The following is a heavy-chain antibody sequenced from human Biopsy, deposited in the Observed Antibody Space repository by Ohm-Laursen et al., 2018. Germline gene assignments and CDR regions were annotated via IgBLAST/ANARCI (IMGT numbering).Heavy chain of an antibody. CDR2: IRDKANSYTT. CDR3: ARAGRYCSGGGCYSWFDS. V-gene: IGHV3-72*01. CDR1: GFSFSDNY. Sequence: GSLRLSCAASGFSFSDNYMGWVRQAPGKGLEWVGRIRDKANSYTTDYAAPVKGRFTISRDDSKNSLYLQMNSLKTEDTALYYCARAGRYCSGGGCYSWFDSWGQGTLVTVSS. J-gene: IGHJ5*01. D-gene: IGHD2-15*01.